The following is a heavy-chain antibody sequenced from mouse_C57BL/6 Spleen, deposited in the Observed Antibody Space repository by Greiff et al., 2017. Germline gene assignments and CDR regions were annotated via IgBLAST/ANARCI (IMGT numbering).Heavy chain of an antibody. V-gene: IGHV1-64*01. J-gene: IGHJ4*01. CDR2: IHPNSGST. D-gene: IGHD2-2*01. CDR1: GYTFTSYW. Sequence: QVQLQQPGAELVKPGASVKLSCKASGYTFTSYWMHWVKQRPGQGLEWIGMIHPNSGSTNYNEKFKSKATLTVDKSSSTAYMQHSSLTSEDSAVYYCARSGYDGYEEAMDYWGQGTSVTVSS. CDR3: ARSGYDGYEEAMDY.